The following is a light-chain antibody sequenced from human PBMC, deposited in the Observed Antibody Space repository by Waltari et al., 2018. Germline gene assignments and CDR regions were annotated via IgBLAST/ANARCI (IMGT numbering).Light chain of an antibody. CDR2: GAS. Sequence: EIALTQSPGTLSLSPGERATLSCRASQSVSNNYLNWYQQKPGQAPRLLLHGASSRATGIADRFSGSGSGTDFTLTISRLGPEDFAVYYGQQYDGIVLTFGGGTRVEI. CDR3: QQYDGIVLT. J-gene: IGKJ4*01. V-gene: IGKV3-20*01. CDR1: QSVSNNY.